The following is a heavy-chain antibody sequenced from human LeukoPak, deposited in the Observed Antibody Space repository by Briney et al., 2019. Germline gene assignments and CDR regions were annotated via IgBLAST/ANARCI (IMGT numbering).Heavy chain of an antibody. J-gene: IGHJ4*02. D-gene: IGHD3-22*01. Sequence: GGSLRLSCAASGFTFSNYGMHWVRQAPGKGLVWVAFIRYDGSNKYYADSVKGRFTISRDNAKNSLYLQMNSLRAEDTALYYCARASLYDNSAYYLDYWGQGTLVTVSS. CDR1: GFTFSNYG. CDR3: ARASLYDNSAYYLDY. CDR2: IRYDGSNK. V-gene: IGHV3-30*02.